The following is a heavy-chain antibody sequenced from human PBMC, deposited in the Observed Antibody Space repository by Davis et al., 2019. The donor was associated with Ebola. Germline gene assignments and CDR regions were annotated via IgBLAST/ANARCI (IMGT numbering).Heavy chain of an antibody. CDR3: AKGLGYCSGGSCFLYYYYGMDV. CDR1: GFTFSSYA. D-gene: IGHD2-15*01. J-gene: IGHJ6*02. CDR2: ISGSGGST. Sequence: GESLKISCAASGFTFSSYAMSWVRQAPGKGLEWVSAISGSGGSTYYADSVKGRFTISRDNSKNTLYLQMNSLRAEDTAVYYCAKGLGYCSGGSCFLYYYYGMDVWGQGTTVTASS. V-gene: IGHV3-23*01.